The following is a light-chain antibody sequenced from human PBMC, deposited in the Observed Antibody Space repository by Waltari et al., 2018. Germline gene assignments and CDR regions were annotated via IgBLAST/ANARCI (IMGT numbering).Light chain of an antibody. CDR2: DDN. V-gene: IGLV2-23*01. CDR1: SSDVGNYNL. CDR3: CSYAGSYTWV. J-gene: IGLJ3*02. Sequence: QSALTQPASVSGSPGQSITISCTGTSSDVGNYNLVSWYQQYPGKPPKVRIYDDNRRPAGVSDRFSGSKSGNTASLTISGVQAEDEADYYCCSYAGSYTWVFGGGTKLTVL.